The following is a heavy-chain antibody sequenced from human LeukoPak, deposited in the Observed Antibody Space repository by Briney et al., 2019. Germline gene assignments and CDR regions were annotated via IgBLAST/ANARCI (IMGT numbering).Heavy chain of an antibody. CDR3: ARDYGSGEFDY. D-gene: IGHD6-19*01. V-gene: IGHV3-30*04. Sequence: PGGSLRLSCAASGFTFSSYAMHWVRQAPGKGLEWVAVISYDGGNKYYADSVKGRFTISRDNSKNTLYLQMNSLRAEDTAVYYCARDYGSGEFDYWGQGTLVTVSS. J-gene: IGHJ4*02. CDR2: ISYDGGNK. CDR1: GFTFSSYA.